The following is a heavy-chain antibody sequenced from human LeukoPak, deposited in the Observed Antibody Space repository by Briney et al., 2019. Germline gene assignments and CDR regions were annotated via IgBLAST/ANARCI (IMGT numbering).Heavy chain of an antibody. CDR2: IIPILGIA. CDR3: ARVGIAAAGDY. Sequence: GASVKVSCKASGYTFTSYDINWVRQATGQGLEWMGWIIPILGIANYAQKFQGRVTITADKSTSTAYMELSSLRSEDTAVYYCARVGIAAAGDYWGQGTLVTVSS. J-gene: IGHJ4*02. D-gene: IGHD6-13*01. V-gene: IGHV1-69*10. CDR1: GYTFTSYD.